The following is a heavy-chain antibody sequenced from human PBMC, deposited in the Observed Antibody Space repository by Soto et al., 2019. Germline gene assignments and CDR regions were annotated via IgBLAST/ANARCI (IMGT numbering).Heavy chain of an antibody. Sequence: ASVKVSCKASGYTFTSYAMHWVRQAPGQRLEWMGWINAGNGNTKYSQKFQGRVTIARDTSASTAYMELSSLRSEDTAVYYCARASPYSGYDYYYYGMDVWGQGTTVTVSS. V-gene: IGHV1-3*01. D-gene: IGHD5-12*01. CDR1: GYTFTSYA. CDR2: INAGNGNT. CDR3: ARASPYSGYDYYYYGMDV. J-gene: IGHJ6*02.